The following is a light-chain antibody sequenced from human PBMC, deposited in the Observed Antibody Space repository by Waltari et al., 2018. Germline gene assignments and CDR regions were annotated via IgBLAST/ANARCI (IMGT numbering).Light chain of an antibody. CDR1: SGSLSTTSY. CDR3: ALYMGSGIWV. CDR2: KAN. Sequence: QTVVTQEPSLLVSPGGTVTLPCALSSGSLSTTSYATWYQQTPGQAPRTLVYKANARSSGVPDRFSGSILGNTAALTITGAQADDESDYYCALYMGSGIWVFGGGTRLTVL. J-gene: IGLJ3*02. V-gene: IGLV8-61*01.